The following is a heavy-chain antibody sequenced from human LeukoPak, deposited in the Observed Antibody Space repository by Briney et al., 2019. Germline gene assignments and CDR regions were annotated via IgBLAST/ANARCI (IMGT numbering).Heavy chain of an antibody. CDR2: IYPGDSET. CDR3: ATYDYGSGRYMFDY. J-gene: IGHJ4*02. V-gene: IGHV5-51*01. D-gene: IGHD3-10*01. CDR1: GYTFANYW. Sequence: GESLKISCKCSGYTFANYWIAWVRQMPGKGLEYMGIIYPGDSETIYSPSFQGQVTISADKSISTAYLQCSSADATATALYYCATYDYGSGRYMFDYWGQGTLVTVSS.